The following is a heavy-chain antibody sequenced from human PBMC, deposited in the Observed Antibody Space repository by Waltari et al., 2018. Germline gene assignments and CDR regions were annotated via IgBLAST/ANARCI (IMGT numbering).Heavy chain of an antibody. D-gene: IGHD4-17*01. CDR2: IYYGCGT. Sequence: QLQLQESCPGMVKPSGTLSLTCTVSGGSINSHDHKWGWIRQPPGKGLELIGSIYYGCGTYYNPSLQSRVTISVDTSKNQFSLMLSSVTAADTAVYYCTRSDYGDSGIDYWGQGTLVTVSS. V-gene: IGHV4-39*01. CDR1: GGSINSHDHK. J-gene: IGHJ4*02. CDR3: TRSDYGDSGIDY.